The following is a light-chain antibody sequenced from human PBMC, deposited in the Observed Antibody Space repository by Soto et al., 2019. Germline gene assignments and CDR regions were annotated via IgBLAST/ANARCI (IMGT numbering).Light chain of an antibody. V-gene: IGLV3-9*01. J-gene: IGLJ2*01. CDR1: NIGSKN. CDR2: RDS. Sequence: SYELTQPLSVSXALGQTARITCGGNNIGSKNVHWYQQKPGQAPVLVIYRDSKRPSGIPERFSGSNSGKTATLTISRAQAGDEADYYCQVWDSSPVVFGGGTKLTVL. CDR3: QVWDSSPVV.